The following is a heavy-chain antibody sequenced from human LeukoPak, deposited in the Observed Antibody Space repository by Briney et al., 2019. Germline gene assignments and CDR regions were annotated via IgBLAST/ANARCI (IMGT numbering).Heavy chain of an antibody. J-gene: IGHJ5*02. Sequence: PGGSLRLSCAASGFTFSSYGMHWVRQAPGKGLEWVAVISYDGGNKYYADSVKGRFTISRDNSKNTLYLQMNSLRAEDTAVYYCAKDRSGYYLKNWFDPWGQGTLVTVSS. D-gene: IGHD3-22*01. V-gene: IGHV3-30*18. CDR1: GFTFSSYG. CDR3: AKDRSGYYLKNWFDP. CDR2: ISYDGGNK.